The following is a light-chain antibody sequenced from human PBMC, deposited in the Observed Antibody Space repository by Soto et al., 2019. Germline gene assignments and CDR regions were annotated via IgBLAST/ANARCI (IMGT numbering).Light chain of an antibody. CDR1: NSNIGKNY. CDR2: DNN. J-gene: IGLJ3*02. CDR3: GTWDSSLTVVV. V-gene: IGLV1-51*01. Sequence: QSVLTQPPSVSAAPGQKVTIYCSGSNSNIGKNYVSWYQQLPGTAPKLLIYDNNQRPSGIPDRFSGSKSDTSATLGITGLQTGDEADYYCGTWDSSLTVVVCGGGTKVTVL.